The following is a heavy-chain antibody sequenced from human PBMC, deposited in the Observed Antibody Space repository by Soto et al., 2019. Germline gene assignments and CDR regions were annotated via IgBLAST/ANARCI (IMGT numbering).Heavy chain of an antibody. CDR3: ARVRGGGSEYFFDY. CDR1: VYTLTRYN. CDR2: INPSGGTT. J-gene: IGHJ4*02. V-gene: IGHV1-46*01. D-gene: IGHD2-15*01. Sequence: SVKVSCKASVYTLTRYNVHWVRQAPGQGLEWMAIINPSGGTTYYVQKFEGRVTLTTDTSTSTVYMELGSLRSDDTAVYYCARVRGGGSEYFFDYWGQGTLVTGSS.